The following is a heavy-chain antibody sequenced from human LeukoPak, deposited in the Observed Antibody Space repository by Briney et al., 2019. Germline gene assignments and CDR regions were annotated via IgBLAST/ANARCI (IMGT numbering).Heavy chain of an antibody. V-gene: IGHV1-69*13. D-gene: IGHD3-10*01. CDR2: IIPIFGTT. CDR1: GGTFSSYA. CDR3: AKSYYASGSYWGPGFDY. Sequence: SVTVSCKASGGTFSSYAISWVRQAPGQGLEWTGGIIPIFGTTKYAQKFQGRVTITADESTSTAYMELSSLRSEDTAVYYCAKSYYASGSYWGPGFDYWGQGTLVTVSS. J-gene: IGHJ4*02.